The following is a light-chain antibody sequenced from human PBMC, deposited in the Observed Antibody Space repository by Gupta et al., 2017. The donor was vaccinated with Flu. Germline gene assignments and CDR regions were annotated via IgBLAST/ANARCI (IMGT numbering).Light chain of an antibody. V-gene: IGLV3-1*01. J-gene: IGLJ1*01. CDR3: QAWDSSTPYV. Sequence: SYELTQSPSVSVSPGQTASIPCSEDKLGNKYIYWYQQKPGQSTVLVIYQDNKRPSGIPERFSGSNSGNTATLTISGTQAMDEADYYCQAWDSSTPYVFGTGTKVTVL. CDR1: KLGNKY. CDR2: QDN.